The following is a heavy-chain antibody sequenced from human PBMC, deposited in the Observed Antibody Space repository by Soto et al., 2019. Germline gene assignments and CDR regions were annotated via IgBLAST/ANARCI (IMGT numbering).Heavy chain of an antibody. Sequence: PGGSLRLSCTASGFTFSSYAMSWVRQAPGKGLEWVSAISGSGGSTYYADSVKGRFTISRDNSKNTLYLQMNSLRAEDTAVYYCAKTGYYDFWSGYSVVDYWGQGTLVTVSS. CDR1: GFTFSSYA. CDR3: AKTGYYDFWSGYSVVDY. D-gene: IGHD3-3*01. J-gene: IGHJ4*02. CDR2: ISGSGGST. V-gene: IGHV3-23*01.